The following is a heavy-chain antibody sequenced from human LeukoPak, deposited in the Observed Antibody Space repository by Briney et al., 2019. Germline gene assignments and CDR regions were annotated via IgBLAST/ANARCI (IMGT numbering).Heavy chain of an antibody. CDR3: ARGRRDRTRYLDY. CDR1: GYTFPDYG. Sequence: WASVTVSCKASGYTFPDYGISWVRQAPGQGLEWMGWISVYNGNTNYAQNFQGRVTMTTDTSTSTAYMELRSLRSDDTAVYFCARGRRDRTRYLDYWGQGTLVTVSS. V-gene: IGHV1-18*01. D-gene: IGHD5-24*01. CDR2: ISVYNGNT. J-gene: IGHJ4*02.